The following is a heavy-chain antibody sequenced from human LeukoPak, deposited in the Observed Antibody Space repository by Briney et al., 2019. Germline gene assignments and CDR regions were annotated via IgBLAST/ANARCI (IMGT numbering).Heavy chain of an antibody. D-gene: IGHD2-21*01. CDR3: TRHSPIVVAIANPVDP. Sequence: ASVKVSCKASGYTFSNYGSSWVRQAPGQELEWMGWISAYNGKKEHAQKFQDRVTMTTDTSTDTAYMELRSLNFDDTAVYYCTRHSPIVVAIANPVDPWGQGTLVTVS. J-gene: IGHJ5*02. CDR1: GYTFSNYG. V-gene: IGHV1-18*01. CDR2: ISAYNGKK.